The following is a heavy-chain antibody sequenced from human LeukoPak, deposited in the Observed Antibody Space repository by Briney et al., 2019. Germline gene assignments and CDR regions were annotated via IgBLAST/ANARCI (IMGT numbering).Heavy chain of an antibody. CDR2: IYYSGST. V-gene: IGHV4-38-2*02. J-gene: IGHJ5*02. CDR3: ARVEIRCSGGSCYSRYNWFDP. D-gene: IGHD2-15*01. CDR1: GYSISSGYY. Sequence: SETLSLTCTVSGYSISSGYYWGWIRQPPGKGLEWIGSIYYSGSTYYNPSLKSRVTISVDTSKNQFSLKLSSVTAADTAVYYCARVEIRCSGGSCYSRYNWFDPWGQGTLVTVSS.